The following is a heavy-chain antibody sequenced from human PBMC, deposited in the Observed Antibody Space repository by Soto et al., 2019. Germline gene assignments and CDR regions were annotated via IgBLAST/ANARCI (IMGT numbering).Heavy chain of an antibody. D-gene: IGHD2-21*01. CDR3: TIGSWSGEVFDI. CDR1: GGTFSTYS. Sequence: QVQLVQSGAEVKKPGSSVKVSCKDSGGTFSTYSMFWVRQAPGQGLEWMGRIIPMLGIRNYAQRFQDRVTIAADKSTATAHMELSSLRSEDTALYYCTIGSWSGEVFDIWGQGTMVTVS. CDR2: IIPMLGIR. V-gene: IGHV1-69*02. J-gene: IGHJ3*02.